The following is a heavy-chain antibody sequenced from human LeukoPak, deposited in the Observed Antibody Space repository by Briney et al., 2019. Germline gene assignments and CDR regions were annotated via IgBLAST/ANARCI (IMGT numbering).Heavy chain of an antibody. J-gene: IGHJ5*02. CDR2: IYHSGST. Sequence: SGTLSLTCAVSGGSISSSNWWSWVRQPPGKGLEWIGEIYHSGSTNYNPSLESRVTISVDKSKNQFSLKLSSVTAADTAVYYCARASSSTSLANWFDPWGQGTLVTVSS. D-gene: IGHD2-2*01. CDR3: ARASSSTSLANWFDP. CDR1: GGSISSSNW. V-gene: IGHV4-4*02.